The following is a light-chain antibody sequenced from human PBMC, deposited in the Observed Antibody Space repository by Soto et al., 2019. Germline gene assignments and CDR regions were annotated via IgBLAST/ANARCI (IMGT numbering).Light chain of an antibody. V-gene: IGLV1-44*01. CDR2: SNN. CDR3: TEWDDSLNGYV. Sequence: VIAPPPSRSGTPGQTVTFSSSGSSSNIGSNTVNWYQQLPGTAPNLLIYSNNQRPSGVPDRFSGSKSGTSASLAISGLQSEDEADYYCTEWDDSLNGYVFGTGTIVSVL. J-gene: IGLJ1*01. CDR1: SSNIGSNT.